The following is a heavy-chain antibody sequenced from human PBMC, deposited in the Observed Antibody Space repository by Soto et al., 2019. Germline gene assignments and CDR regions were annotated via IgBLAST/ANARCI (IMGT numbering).Heavy chain of an antibody. Sequence: EVQLVESGGGLVQSGGSLRLSCEASGFSFITYWMNWVRQAPGKGLEWLASIKEDGREKQYVDSVKGRFTISRDNAKISLYLQMNSLSGEDTAVYYCVRAISGSFALWGQGTLVIVSS. CDR2: IKEDGREK. CDR3: VRAISGSFAL. D-gene: IGHD3-16*01. CDR1: GFSFITYW. V-gene: IGHV3-7*04. J-gene: IGHJ4*02.